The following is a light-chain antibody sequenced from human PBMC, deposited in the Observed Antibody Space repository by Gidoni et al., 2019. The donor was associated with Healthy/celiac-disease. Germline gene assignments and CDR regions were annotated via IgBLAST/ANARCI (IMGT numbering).Light chain of an antibody. J-gene: IGLJ2*01. CDR3: QVWDSSSDLRV. CDR2: YDS. V-gene: IGLV3-21*04. Sequence: SYVLTQPPSVSVAPGKTARITCGGNNIGRKSVHWYQQKPGQAPVLVIYYDSDRPSGIPERFSGSNSGNTATLTISRVEAGDEADYYCQVWDSSSDLRVFGGGTKLTVL. CDR1: NIGRKS.